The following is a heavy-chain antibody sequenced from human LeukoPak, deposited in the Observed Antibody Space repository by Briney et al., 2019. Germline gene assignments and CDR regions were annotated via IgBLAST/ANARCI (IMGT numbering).Heavy chain of an antibody. J-gene: IGHJ3*02. D-gene: IGHD4-17*01. CDR2: ISAYNGST. V-gene: IGHV1-18*01. CDR1: GYTFTSYG. Sequence: ASVKVSCKASGYTFTSYGISWARQAPGQGLEWMGWISAYNGSTNYAQKPQGRVTMTTDTSTSTAYMELRSLRSDDTAVYYCARDYGDYVDAFDIWGQGTMVTVSS. CDR3: ARDYGDYVDAFDI.